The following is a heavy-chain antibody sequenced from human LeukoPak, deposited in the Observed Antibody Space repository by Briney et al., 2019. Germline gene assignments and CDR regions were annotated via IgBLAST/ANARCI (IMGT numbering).Heavy chain of an antibody. D-gene: IGHD3-3*01. CDR2: INHSGST. Sequence: SETLSLTCAVYGGSFSGYYWSWIRQPPGKGLEWIGEINHSGSTNYNPSLKSRVTISVDTSKNQFSLKLSSVTAADTAVCYCARGRGGSGYYNYWGQGTLVTVSS. CDR3: ARGRGGSGYYNY. CDR1: GGSFSGYY. V-gene: IGHV4-34*01. J-gene: IGHJ4*02.